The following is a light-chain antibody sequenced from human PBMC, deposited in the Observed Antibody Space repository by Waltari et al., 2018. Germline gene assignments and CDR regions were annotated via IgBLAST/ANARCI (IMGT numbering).Light chain of an antibody. CDR1: SPNLGSTP. J-gene: IGLJ1*01. CDR2: SND. Sequence: QSVLTQAPSASGTPGQRVTISCSGGSPNLGSTPVSWYQQLPGAPPKLLIYSNDRRPSGVPDRFSGSKSGTSASLAISGLQSEDEADYYCSSWDDSLSGRVFGPGTRVTVL. CDR3: SSWDDSLSGRV. V-gene: IGLV1-44*01.